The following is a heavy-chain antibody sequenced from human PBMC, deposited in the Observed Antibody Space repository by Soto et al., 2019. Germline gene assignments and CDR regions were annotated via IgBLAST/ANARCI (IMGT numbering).Heavy chain of an antibody. Sequence: PSETLSLTYAVSGGAFSGFYWPWIRPAPGKGMEWIGEINNSGTTNHNPYIKSRLSVSVDTSKNQFSMKLNSVTAAETAVSYCERGRRWGQCVKGLDYWGQGKMVTVS. D-gene: IGHD3-16*01. J-gene: IGHJ4*02. V-gene: IGHV4-34*01. CDR3: ERGRRWGQCVKGLDY. CDR1: GGAFSGFY. CDR2: INNSGTT.